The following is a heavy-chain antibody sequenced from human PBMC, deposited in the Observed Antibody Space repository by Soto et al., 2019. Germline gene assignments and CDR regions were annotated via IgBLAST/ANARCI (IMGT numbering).Heavy chain of an antibody. CDR3: ARDHAYGGIPDAFAI. J-gene: IGHJ3*02. CDR2: ISSSSSTI. Sequence: EVQLVESGGGLVQPGGSLRLSCAASGFTFSSYSMNWVRQAPGKGLEWVSYISSSSSTIYYADSVTGRFTISRDNAKNSLYLQLNSPSDEDTAAYYCARDHAYGGIPDAFAIWGQGTMFTVSS. CDR1: GFTFSSYS. V-gene: IGHV3-48*02. D-gene: IGHD4-17*01.